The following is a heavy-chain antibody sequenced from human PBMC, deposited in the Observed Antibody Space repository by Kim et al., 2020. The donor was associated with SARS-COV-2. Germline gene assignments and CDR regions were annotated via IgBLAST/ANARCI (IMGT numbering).Heavy chain of an antibody. CDR3: ARDRDGSGSYYDP. J-gene: IGHJ5*02. D-gene: IGHD3-10*01. Sequence: ADPLKRRYTIPSDNSRTTVYLQMNSLRPEDTAVYYCARDRDGSGSYYDPWGQGTLVTVSS. V-gene: IGHV3-30*01.